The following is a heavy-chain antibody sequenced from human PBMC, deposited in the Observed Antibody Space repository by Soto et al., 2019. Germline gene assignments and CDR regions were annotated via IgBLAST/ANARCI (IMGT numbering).Heavy chain of an antibody. CDR1: GGTFSSYA. CDR2: IIPIFGTA. J-gene: IGHJ6*02. D-gene: IGHD2-2*01. CDR3: ASPTGIVVVPAAIGSVLSRYYYYYGMDV. Sequence: QVQLVQSGAEVKKPGSSVKVSCKASGGTFSSYAISWVRQAPGQGLEWMGGIIPIFGTANYAQKFQGRVTINADKSTSTAYMELSSLRSEDTAVYYCASPTGIVVVPAAIGSVLSRYYYYYGMDVWGQGTTVTVSS. V-gene: IGHV1-69*06.